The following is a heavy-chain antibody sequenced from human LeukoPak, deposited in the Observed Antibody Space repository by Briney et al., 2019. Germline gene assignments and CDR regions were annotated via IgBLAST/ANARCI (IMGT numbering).Heavy chain of an antibody. V-gene: IGHV1-18*01. CDR1: GYTFTSYG. D-gene: IGHD5-12*01. Sequence: GASVKVSCKASGYTFTSYGIIWVRQAPGQGLEWMGWISAYNGNTNYAQKLQGRVTMTTDTSTSTAYMELRSLRSDDTAVYYCARIGQNSGYDFYYYYYYMDVWGKGTTVTVSS. CDR2: ISAYNGNT. J-gene: IGHJ6*03. CDR3: ARIGQNSGYDFYYYYYYMDV.